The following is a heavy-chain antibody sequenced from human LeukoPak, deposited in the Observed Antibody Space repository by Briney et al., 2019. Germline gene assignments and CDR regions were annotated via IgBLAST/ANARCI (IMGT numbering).Heavy chain of an antibody. CDR2: INSDNGNT. CDR1: GYTFRSYA. J-gene: IGHJ4*02. Sequence: ASVKVSCEASGYTFRSYAIRWVRQAPGQGLEWLGWINSDNGNTNYAQKFQGRVTMTTDTSTSTAYMELRSLRFDDTAVYFCARGSGSTWWDLFDYWGQGTLVTVSS. D-gene: IGHD6-13*01. CDR3: ARGSGSTWWDLFDY. V-gene: IGHV1-18*01.